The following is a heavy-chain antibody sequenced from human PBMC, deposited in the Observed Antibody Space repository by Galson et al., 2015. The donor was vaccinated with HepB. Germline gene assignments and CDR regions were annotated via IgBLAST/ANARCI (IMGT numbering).Heavy chain of an antibody. CDR1: GYTFTRNG. Sequence: SCKASGYTFTRNGISCVRQAPGQGLEWMGWISTNSGNTYYAQKFQDRLIMTTERSTSTAYMELRSLTSDDTAFYYCARDVRYAFEMWGQGTMVTVS. V-gene: IGHV1-18*01. J-gene: IGHJ3*02. CDR3: ARDVRYAFEM. CDR2: ISTNSGNT. D-gene: IGHD3-10*02.